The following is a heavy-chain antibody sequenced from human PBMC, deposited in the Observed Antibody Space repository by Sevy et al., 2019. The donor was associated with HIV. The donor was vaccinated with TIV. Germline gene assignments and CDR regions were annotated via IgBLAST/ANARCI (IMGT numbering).Heavy chain of an antibody. D-gene: IGHD2-8*02. V-gene: IGHV3-33*01. Sequence: GGSLRLSCAASGFTFSRFGMHWVRQAPGKGLEWVGVVWYGGSNEYYADSVKGRFTISRDNSKNTLYLQMNRLRAEDTAVYYCARERTELSCYMDLWGKGTAVTVSS. CDR1: GFTFSRFG. CDR2: VWYGGSNE. CDR3: ARERTELSCYMDL. J-gene: IGHJ6*03.